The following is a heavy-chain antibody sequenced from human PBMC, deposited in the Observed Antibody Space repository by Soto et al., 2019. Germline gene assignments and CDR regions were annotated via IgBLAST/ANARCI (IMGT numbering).Heavy chain of an antibody. D-gene: IGHD3-16*01. V-gene: IGHV4-59*01. CDR3: ARTGGYARRPPDY. J-gene: IGHJ4*02. CDR2: IYPSGTT. CDR1: GDSMAPYY. Sequence: QVQLHESGPGLVKPSETLSLNCSVSGDSMAPYYWTWIRQPPGRGLEWIGYIYPSGTTNYNPSLKSRVTISIDTSKNKFSLRLTSVTAADTAVYYCARTGGYARRPPDYWGRGTLVTVSS.